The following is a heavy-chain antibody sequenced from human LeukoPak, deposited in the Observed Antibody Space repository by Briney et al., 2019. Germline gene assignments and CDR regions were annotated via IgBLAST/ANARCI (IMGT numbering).Heavy chain of an antibody. CDR2: ICYDGSNK. Sequence: GGSLRLSCAASGFTFSSYGMHWVRQAPGKGLAWVAVICYDGSNKYYADSVKGRFTISSDNSKNPLYLQMNSLRAEDTAVYYCAKELVWGSYRYYFDYWGQGTLVTVSS. V-gene: IGHV3-33*06. D-gene: IGHD3-16*02. J-gene: IGHJ4*02. CDR1: GFTFSSYG. CDR3: AKELVWGSYRYYFDY.